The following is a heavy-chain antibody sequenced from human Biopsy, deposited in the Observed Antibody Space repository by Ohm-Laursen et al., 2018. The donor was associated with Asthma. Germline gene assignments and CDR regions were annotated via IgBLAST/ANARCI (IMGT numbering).Heavy chain of an antibody. J-gene: IGHJ4*02. Sequence: GSLRLSCSATGFNFGNYAMAWVRQAPGKGLEWVSTISGSSIIIHYGGSVKGRFTISRDNSKNTLYLQMNSLRTKDTAVYYCAKRRGYSGHDNDYWGQGTLVIVSS. CDR3: AKRRGYSGHDNDY. D-gene: IGHD5-12*01. V-gene: IGHV3-23*01. CDR2: ISGSSIII. CDR1: GFNFGNYA.